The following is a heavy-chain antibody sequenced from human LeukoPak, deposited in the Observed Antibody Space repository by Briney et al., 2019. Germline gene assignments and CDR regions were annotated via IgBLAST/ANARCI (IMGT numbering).Heavy chain of an antibody. CDR2: IYYSGST. J-gene: IGHJ4*02. CDR3: ARDSYYDSSGYYYVPLYYFDY. V-gene: IGHV4-59*12. CDR1: GGSISSYY. Sequence: SETLSLTCTVSGGSISSYYWSWIRQPPGKGLEWIGYIYYSGSTYYNPSLKSRVTISVDTSKNQFSLKLSSVTAADTAVYYCARDSYYDSSGYYYVPLYYFDYWGQGTLVTVSS. D-gene: IGHD3-22*01.